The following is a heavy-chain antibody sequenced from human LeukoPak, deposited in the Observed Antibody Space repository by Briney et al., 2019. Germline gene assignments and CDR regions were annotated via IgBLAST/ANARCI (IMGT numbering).Heavy chain of an antibody. V-gene: IGHV3-43*02. CDR3: AKEIDTLGTNAFDI. CDR1: GFSFDDYP. J-gene: IGHJ3*02. CDR2: ISEDGGKT. Sequence: GGSLRLSCAASGFSFDDYPMHWVRQAPGKGLEWVSLISEDGGKTFYADSVRGRFTISRDNSKNSLYLQMNSLRTEDSALYYCAKEIDTLGTNAFDIWGQGTIVTVSS. D-gene: IGHD2-15*01.